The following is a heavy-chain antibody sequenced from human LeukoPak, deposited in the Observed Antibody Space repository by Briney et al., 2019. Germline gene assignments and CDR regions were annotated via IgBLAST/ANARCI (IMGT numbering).Heavy chain of an antibody. J-gene: IGHJ4*02. CDR1: GYIFTSYD. V-gene: IGHV1-8*01. CDR3: ARGYYDTNGYYYRLDF. Sequence: ASVKVACKASGYIFTSYDINWARQATGQGLEWMGWMNPNRGNTGYAQNFQGRVTMTRNTSISTAYMELSSLRSEDTAVYYCARGYYDTNGYYYRLDFWGQGTLLTVSS. D-gene: IGHD3-22*01. CDR2: MNPNRGNT.